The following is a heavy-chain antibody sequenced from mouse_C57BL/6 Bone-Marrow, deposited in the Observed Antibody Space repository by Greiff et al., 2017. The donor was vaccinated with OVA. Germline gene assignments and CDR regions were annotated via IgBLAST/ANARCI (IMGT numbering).Heavy chain of an antibody. D-gene: IGHD1-1*01. CDR2: INPNNGGT. Sequence: EVQLQQSGPELVKPGASVKIPCKASGYTFTDYNMDWVKQSHGKSLEWIGDINPNNGGTIYNQKFKGKATLTVDKSSSTAYMELRSLTSEDTAVYYCARPAYYGSSPSIYFDVWGTGTTVTVSS. CDR3: ARPAYYGSSPSIYFDV. V-gene: IGHV1-18*01. J-gene: IGHJ1*03. CDR1: GYTFTDYN.